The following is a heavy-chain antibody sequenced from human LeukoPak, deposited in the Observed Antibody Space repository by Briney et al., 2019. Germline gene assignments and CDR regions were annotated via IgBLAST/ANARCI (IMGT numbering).Heavy chain of an antibody. D-gene: IGHD3-10*01. CDR1: GFTFSSYG. CDR2: IRFDGSNR. CDR3: AKPGRGDGDYWYFDL. Sequence: GGSLRLSCAPSGFTFSSYGMHWVRQAPVKGLEWVAFIRFDGSNRYYADSVKGRFTISRDNSKNTLYVQMNSLRAEDTAVYYCAKPGRGDGDYWYFDLWGRGTLVTVSS. J-gene: IGHJ2*01. V-gene: IGHV3-30*02.